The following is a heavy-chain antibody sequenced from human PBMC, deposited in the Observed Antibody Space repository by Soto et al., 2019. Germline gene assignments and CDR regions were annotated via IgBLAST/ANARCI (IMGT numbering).Heavy chain of an antibody. Sequence: GGSLRLSCAASGFTFSDYYMSWIRQAPGKGLEWVSYISSSSSYTNYADSVKGRFTISRDNAKNSLYLQMNSLRAEDTAVYYCARIAGYYYGSGDFDYWGQGTLVTVSS. CDR3: ARIAGYYYGSGDFDY. V-gene: IGHV3-11*03. CDR2: ISSSSSYT. CDR1: GFTFSDYY. J-gene: IGHJ4*02. D-gene: IGHD3-10*01.